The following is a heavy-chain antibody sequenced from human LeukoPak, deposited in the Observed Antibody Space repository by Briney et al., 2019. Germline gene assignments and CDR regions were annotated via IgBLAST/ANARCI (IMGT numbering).Heavy chain of an antibody. CDR2: ISSSSSTI. Sequence: GGSLRLSCAASGFTFSSYSMNWVRQAPGKGLEWVSYISSSSSTIYYADSVKGRFTISRDNAKNSLYLQMNSLRAEDTAVYYCARGPHERGTTRWYFDLWGRGTLVTVSS. CDR3: ARGPHERGTTRWYFDL. CDR1: GFTFSSYS. V-gene: IGHV3-48*01. D-gene: IGHD4-17*01. J-gene: IGHJ2*01.